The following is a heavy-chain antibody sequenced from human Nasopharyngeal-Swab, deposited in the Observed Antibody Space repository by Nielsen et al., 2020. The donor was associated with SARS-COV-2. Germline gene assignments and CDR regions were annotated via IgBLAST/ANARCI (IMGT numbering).Heavy chain of an antibody. D-gene: IGHD1-1*01. J-gene: IGHJ6*02. CDR1: GFTFSSYW. Sequence: GESLKISCAASGFTFSSYWMTWVRQAPGKGLEWVANIKQDGSEKYYVDSVKGRFTISRDNAKNSLYLQMNSLRAEDTALYHCARDQYNWNDEGSYYYYGMDVWGQGTTVTVSS. V-gene: IGHV3-7*03. CDR3: ARDQYNWNDEGSYYYYGMDV. CDR2: IKQDGSEK.